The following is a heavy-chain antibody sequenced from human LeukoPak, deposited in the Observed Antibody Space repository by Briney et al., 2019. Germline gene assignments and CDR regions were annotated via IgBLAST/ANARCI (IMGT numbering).Heavy chain of an antibody. J-gene: IGHJ1*01. V-gene: IGHV3-23*01. CDR1: GFTFSSYA. Sequence: GGSLRLSCAASGFTFSSYAMSWVRQARGKGLEWVSAISGSGGSTYYADSVKGRFTISRDNSKNTLYLQMNSLRAEDTAVYYCAKDEMELRISEYFQHWGQGTLVTVSS. CDR3: AKDEMELRISEYFQH. CDR2: ISGSGGST. D-gene: IGHD1-7*01.